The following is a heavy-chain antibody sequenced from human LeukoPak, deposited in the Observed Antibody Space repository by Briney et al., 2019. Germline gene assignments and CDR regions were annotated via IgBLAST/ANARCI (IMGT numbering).Heavy chain of an antibody. CDR1: GFIVSNKY. V-gene: IGHV3-53*01. D-gene: IGHD4-17*01. Sequence: PGGSLRLSCAASGFIVSNKYMTWVRQAPGKGLEWVSVIYSGGSTYYADSVKSRFTISRDNSKNTLYLQMNSLRAEDTAVYYCAREDYGDYVRWGQGTLVTVSS. CDR2: IYSGGST. J-gene: IGHJ4*02. CDR3: AREDYGDYVR.